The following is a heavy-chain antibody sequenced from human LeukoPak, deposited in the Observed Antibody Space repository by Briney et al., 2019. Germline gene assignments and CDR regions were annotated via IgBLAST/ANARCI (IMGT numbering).Heavy chain of an antibody. D-gene: IGHD3-16*02. CDR2: ISSSGSTI. J-gene: IGHJ3*02. CDR1: GFTFSDYY. Sequence: GGSLRLSCAASGFTFSDYYMSWIRQAPGKGLEWVSYISSSGSTIYYADSVRGRFTISRDNAKNSLYLQMNSLRAEDTAVYYCARVPAGVIGMKDAFDIWGQGTMVTVSS. CDR3: ARVPAGVIGMKDAFDI. V-gene: IGHV3-11*04.